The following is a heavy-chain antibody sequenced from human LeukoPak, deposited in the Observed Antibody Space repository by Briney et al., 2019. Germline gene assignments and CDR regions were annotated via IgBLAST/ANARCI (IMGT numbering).Heavy chain of an antibody. Sequence: PGGSLRLSCAASGFTFSSYSMNWVRQAPGKGLEWVSSISSSSSYIYYADSVKDRFTISRDNAKNSLYLQMNSLRAEDTAVYYCASSVGDYAFDIWGQGTMVTVSS. CDR1: GFTFSSYS. CDR2: ISSSSSYI. D-gene: IGHD1-26*01. CDR3: ASSVGDYAFDI. V-gene: IGHV3-21*01. J-gene: IGHJ3*02.